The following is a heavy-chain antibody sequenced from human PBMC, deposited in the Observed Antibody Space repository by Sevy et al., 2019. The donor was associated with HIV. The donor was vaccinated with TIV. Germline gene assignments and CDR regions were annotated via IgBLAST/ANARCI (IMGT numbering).Heavy chain of an antibody. V-gene: IGHV1-24*01. J-gene: IGHJ4*02. CDR3: ATLEYFYDTSGYSSGDY. CDR1: GYTLSDLS. CDR2: FDPEDGET. D-gene: IGHD3-22*01. Sequence: ASVKVSCKVSGYTLSDLSMYWVRQAPGKGLEWMGGFDPEDGETIYAQKFQGSVTMTEDTSTDTAYMELSSLRSEDTAVYYCATLEYFYDTSGYSSGDYWGQGTLVTVSS.